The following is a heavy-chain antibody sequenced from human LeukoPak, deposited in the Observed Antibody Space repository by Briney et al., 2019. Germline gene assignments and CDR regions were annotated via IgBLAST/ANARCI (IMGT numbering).Heavy chain of an antibody. Sequence: GGSLRLSCAASGFPVSSHYMSWVRQAPGKGLEWVSAISGSGGSTYYADSVKGRFTISRDNSKNTLYLQMNSLRAEDTAVYYCARGDCSGGSCYLSLTTIDYWGQGTLVTVSS. J-gene: IGHJ4*02. D-gene: IGHD2-15*01. CDR1: GFPVSSHY. CDR2: ISGSGGST. V-gene: IGHV3-23*01. CDR3: ARGDCSGGSCYLSLTTIDY.